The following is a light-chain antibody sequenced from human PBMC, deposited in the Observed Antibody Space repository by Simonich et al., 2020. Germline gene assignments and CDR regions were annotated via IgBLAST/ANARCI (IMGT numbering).Light chain of an antibody. CDR3: QQYGSSRT. CDR2: DAS. Sequence: EIVLKQSPGTLSLSPGERATLSCRARKSVSSSYLAWYQQNPGLAPRLLIYDASSRATGIPDRFSGSGSGTDFTLTISRLEPEDVAVYYCQQYGSSRTFGQGTKLEIK. J-gene: IGKJ2*02. V-gene: IGKV3D-20*01. CDR1: KSVSSSY.